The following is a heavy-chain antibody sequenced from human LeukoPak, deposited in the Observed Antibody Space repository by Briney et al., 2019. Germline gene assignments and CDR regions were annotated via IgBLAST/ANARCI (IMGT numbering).Heavy chain of an antibody. CDR2: INSDGSWT. V-gene: IGHV3-74*01. CDR1: GNYW. Sequence: GGSLRLSCAASGNYWMHWVRQAPGKGLVWVSHINSDGSWTSYADSVKGRFTISKDNAKNTVYLQMNSLRAEDTAVYYCVSFYETYWGRGALVTVSS. J-gene: IGHJ4*02. CDR3: VSFYETY. D-gene: IGHD2/OR15-2a*01.